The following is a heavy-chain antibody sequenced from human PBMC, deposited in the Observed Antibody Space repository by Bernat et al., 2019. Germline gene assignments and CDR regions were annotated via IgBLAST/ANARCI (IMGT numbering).Heavy chain of an antibody. V-gene: IGHV4-34*01. CDR1: GGSFSGYY. CDR3: ATLLLVLRTIDY. D-gene: IGHD6-13*01. Sequence: QVQLQQWGAGLLKPSETLSLTCAVYGGSFSGYYWSWIRQPPGKGLEWIGEINHSGSTYYNPSLKSRVTISVDTSKNQFSLKLSSVTAADTAVYYCATLLLVLRTIDYWGQGTLVTVSS. CDR2: INHSGST. J-gene: IGHJ4*02.